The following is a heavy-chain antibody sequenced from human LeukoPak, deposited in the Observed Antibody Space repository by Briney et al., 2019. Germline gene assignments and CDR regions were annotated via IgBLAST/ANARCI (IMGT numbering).Heavy chain of an antibody. D-gene: IGHD2-15*01. J-gene: IGHJ6*02. CDR1: GFTVSSNY. CDR3: AREGYCSGGSCYSYYYYGMDV. CDR2: IYSGGST. Sequence: GGSLRLSYAASGFTVSSNYMSWVRQAPGKGLEWVSVIYSGGSTYYADSVKGRFTISRDNSKNTLYLQMNSLRAEDTAVYYCAREGYCSGGSCYSYYYYGMDVWGQGTTVTVSS. V-gene: IGHV3-66*01.